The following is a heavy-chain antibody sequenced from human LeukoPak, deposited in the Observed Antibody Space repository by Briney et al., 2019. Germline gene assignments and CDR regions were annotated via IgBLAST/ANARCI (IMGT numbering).Heavy chain of an antibody. CDR1: GGSISSGGYY. Sequence: SETLSLTCTVSGGSISSGGYYWSWVRQHPGKGLEWIGYIYYSGSTNYNPSLKSRVTISEDTSKSQFSLRLSSVTAADTAVYYCARQSGWYYFDYWGQGTLVTVYS. V-gene: IGHV4-31*03. CDR2: IYYSGST. CDR3: ARQSGWYYFDY. J-gene: IGHJ4*02. D-gene: IGHD6-19*01.